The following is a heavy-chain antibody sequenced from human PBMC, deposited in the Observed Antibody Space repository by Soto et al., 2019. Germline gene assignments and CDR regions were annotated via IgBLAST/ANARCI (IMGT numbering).Heavy chain of an antibody. CDR1: GFTFGDYA. Sequence: EVQLLESGGGLVQPGGSLRLSCAASGFTFGDYAMCWVRQAPGQRLEWVSHISGSGGSTFYADSVKGRFSLSRDNSKNTLNLQMNSLRAEDTAVYYCAKAVGATTAFDHWGQGTLVTVSS. J-gene: IGHJ4*02. V-gene: IGHV3-23*01. D-gene: IGHD1-26*01. CDR3: AKAVGATTAFDH. CDR2: ISGSGGST.